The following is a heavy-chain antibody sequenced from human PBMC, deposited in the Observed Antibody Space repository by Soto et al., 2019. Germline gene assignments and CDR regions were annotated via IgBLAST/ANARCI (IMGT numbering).Heavy chain of an antibody. V-gene: IGHV2-5*02. CDR1: GFSLSTSGVG. Sequence: QITLKESGPTLVKPTQTLTLTCTFSGFSLSTSGVGVGWIRQPPGKALEWLALIYWDDDKRYSPSLKSRLTITKDTSKNQVVLTMTNMDPVDTATYYCAHRPPSSSWYWDDAFDLWGQGTMVTVSS. J-gene: IGHJ3*01. CDR3: AHRPPSSSWYWDDAFDL. D-gene: IGHD6-13*01. CDR2: IYWDDDK.